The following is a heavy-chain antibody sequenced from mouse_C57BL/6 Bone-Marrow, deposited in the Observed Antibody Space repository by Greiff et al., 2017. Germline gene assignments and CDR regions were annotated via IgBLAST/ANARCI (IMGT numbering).Heavy chain of an antibody. V-gene: IGHV5-4*01. J-gene: IGHJ4*01. CDR3: ARDSGTRAMDY. Sequence: EVKVVESGGGLVKPGGSLKLSCAASGFTFSSYAMSWVRQTPEKRLEWVATISDGGSYTYYPDNVKGRFTISRDNAKNNLYLQMSHLKSEDTAMYYYARDSGTRAMDYWGQGTSVTVSS. D-gene: IGHD4-1*01. CDR2: ISDGGSYT. CDR1: GFTFSSYA.